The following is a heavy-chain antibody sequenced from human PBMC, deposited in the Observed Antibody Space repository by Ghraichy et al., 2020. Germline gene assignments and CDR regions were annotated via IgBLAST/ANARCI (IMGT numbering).Heavy chain of an antibody. Sequence: SETLSLTCTVSGASISSFHWSWIRQPPGKGLEWIGYIHYSGSTNYNPSLKSRVTISLDTSKNQFSLKLNSVTAADTAVYYCARLIAVTTTGDWFDPWGQGTLVTVSS. D-gene: IGHD6-19*01. J-gene: IGHJ5*02. CDR3: ARLIAVTTTGDWFDP. CDR1: GASISSFH. V-gene: IGHV4-59*01. CDR2: IHYSGST.